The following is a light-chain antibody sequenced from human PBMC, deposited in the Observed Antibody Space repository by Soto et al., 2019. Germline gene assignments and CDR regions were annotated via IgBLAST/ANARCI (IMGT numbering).Light chain of an antibody. V-gene: IGLV2-8*01. J-gene: IGLJ1*01. Sequence: QSVLTQPPSASGSPGQSVTISCTGTSSDVGGYDYVSWYQQHPGKALKLLIYKVSQRPSGVPDRFSGSKSGSTASLTVSGLQADDEADYYCCSYGGSNILYVFGTGTKVTVL. CDR1: SSDVGGYDY. CDR3: CSYGGSNILYV. CDR2: KVS.